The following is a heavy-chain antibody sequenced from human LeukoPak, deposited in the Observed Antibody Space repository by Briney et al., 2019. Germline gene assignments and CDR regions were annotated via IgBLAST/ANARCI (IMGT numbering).Heavy chain of an antibody. CDR2: ISGSGDNT. V-gene: IGHV3-23*01. Sequence: PGGSLRLSCAASGFTFSSYSMNWVRQAPGKGLEWVSAISGSGDNTYYADSVKDRFTISRDNSKNTLYLQMNSLRAEDTAVYYCAKEGRGVRQIDYWGQGTLVTVSS. J-gene: IGHJ4*02. CDR1: GFTFSSYS. CDR3: AKEGRGVRQIDY. D-gene: IGHD3-10*01.